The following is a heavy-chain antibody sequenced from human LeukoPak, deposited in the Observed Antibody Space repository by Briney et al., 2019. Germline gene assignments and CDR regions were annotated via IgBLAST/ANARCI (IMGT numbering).Heavy chain of an antibody. CDR3: ARVYEAFDI. J-gene: IGHJ3*02. CDR2: IYYSGST. D-gene: IGHD3-3*01. Sequence: SETLSLTCTVSGGPISSYYWSWIRQPPGKGLEWIGYIYYSGSTNYNPSLKSRVTISVDTSKNQFSLKLSSVTAADTAVYYCARVYEAFDIWGQGTMVTVSS. CDR1: GGPISSYY. V-gene: IGHV4-59*01.